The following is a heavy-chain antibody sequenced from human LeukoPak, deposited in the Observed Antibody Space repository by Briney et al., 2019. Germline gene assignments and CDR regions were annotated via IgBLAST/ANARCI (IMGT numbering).Heavy chain of an antibody. J-gene: IGHJ4*02. CDR2: ISSSSSHI. Sequence: GGSLRLSCAASGFTFSSYSMNWVRQAPGKGLEWVSLISSSSSHIYYADSVKGRFTISRDNAKNSLYLQMNSLRAEDTAVYYCARDIGVAGNGGYWGQGTLVTVSS. CDR1: GFTFSSYS. V-gene: IGHV3-21*03. CDR3: ARDIGVAGNGGY. D-gene: IGHD1-1*01.